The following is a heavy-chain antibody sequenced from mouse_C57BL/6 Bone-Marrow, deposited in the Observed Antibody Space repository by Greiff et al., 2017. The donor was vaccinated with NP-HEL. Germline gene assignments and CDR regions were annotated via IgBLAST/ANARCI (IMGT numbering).Heavy chain of an antibody. D-gene: IGHD2-5*01. CDR2: IYPNSGGT. J-gene: IGHJ4*01. CDR3: ARGAYYSKEGRAMDY. Sequence: QVQLQQSGAELVKPGASVKLSCKASGYTFTSYSMHWVKQRPGRGLEWIGRIYPNSGGTKYNEKFKSKATLTVDKPSSTAYMQLSSLTSEDSAVYYCARGAYYSKEGRAMDYWGQGTTVTVSS. V-gene: IGHV1-72*01. CDR1: GYTFTSYS.